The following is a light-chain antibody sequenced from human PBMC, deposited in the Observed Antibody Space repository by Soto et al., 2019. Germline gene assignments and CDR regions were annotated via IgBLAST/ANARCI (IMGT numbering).Light chain of an antibody. Sequence: EIVLTQSPAPPSFSSGEKAPPPCRASQSVGSYLAWYQQKPGQAPRLLIYDTSNRATGIPARFSGSGSGTDFTLTISSLEPEDFAVYYCQQRSNWPPITFGQGTRLEIK. V-gene: IGKV3-11*01. CDR1: QSVGSY. CDR2: DTS. CDR3: QQRSNWPPIT. J-gene: IGKJ5*01.